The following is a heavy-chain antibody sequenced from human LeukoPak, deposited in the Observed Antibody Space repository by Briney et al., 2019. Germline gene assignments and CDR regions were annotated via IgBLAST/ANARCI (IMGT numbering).Heavy chain of an antibody. CDR1: GGSISSAGFY. CDR2: METIGST. CDR3: ARDGGTYITETSTDRHNWMDP. D-gene: IGHD1-20*01. Sequence: SETLSLTCTVSGGSISSAGFYWSWIRQPPGKGLEWIRRMETIGSTSYNPSLRRRVTISIDPSKNQFSLRLTSVTAADTAVYYCARDGGTYITETSTDRHNWMDPWGQGSLVTVST. J-gene: IGHJ5*02. V-gene: IGHV4-61*02.